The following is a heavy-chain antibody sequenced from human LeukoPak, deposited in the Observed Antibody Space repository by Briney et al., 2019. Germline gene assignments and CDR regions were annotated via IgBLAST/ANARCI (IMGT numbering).Heavy chain of an antibody. Sequence: KPSETLSLTCTVSGGSISSSSYYWGWIRQPPGKGLEWIGSIYYSGSTYYNPSLKSRVTISVDTSKNQFSLKLSSVTAADTAVYYCASPGGYVFGSVYYPENGFAPWGQGTLVTVSS. D-gene: IGHD3-3*01. CDR1: GGSISSSSYY. V-gene: IGHV4-39*01. CDR2: IYYSGST. J-gene: IGHJ5*02. CDR3: ASPGGYVFGSVYYPENGFAP.